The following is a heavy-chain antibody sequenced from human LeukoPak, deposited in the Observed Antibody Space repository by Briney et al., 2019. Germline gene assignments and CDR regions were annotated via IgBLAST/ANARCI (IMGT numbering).Heavy chain of an antibody. CDR3: ARALRFLDPHHNWFDP. V-gene: IGHV4-39*07. J-gene: IGHJ5*02. CDR2: IYYSGTT. CDR1: GGSINSRSDY. D-gene: IGHD3-3*01. Sequence: SETLSLTCTVSGGSINSRSDYWGWIRQPPGKGLEWIGSIYYSGTTYYSPPLKSRVTISVDTSKNQFSLKLSSVTAADTAVYYCARALRFLDPHHNWFDPWGQGTLVTVSS.